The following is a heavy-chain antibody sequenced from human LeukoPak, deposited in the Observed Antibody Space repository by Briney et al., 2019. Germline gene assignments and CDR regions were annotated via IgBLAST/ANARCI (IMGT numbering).Heavy chain of an antibody. Sequence: SETLSLTCTVSGGSISSYYWSWIRQPPGKGLEWIGYIYYSGSTNYNPSLKSRVTISVDTSKNQFSLKLSSVTAADTAVYYCARHLYDYVWGSYRYTFDYWGQGTLVTVSS. CDR2: IYYSGST. D-gene: IGHD3-16*02. CDR3: ARHLYDYVWGSYRYTFDY. CDR1: GGSISSYY. J-gene: IGHJ4*02. V-gene: IGHV4-59*08.